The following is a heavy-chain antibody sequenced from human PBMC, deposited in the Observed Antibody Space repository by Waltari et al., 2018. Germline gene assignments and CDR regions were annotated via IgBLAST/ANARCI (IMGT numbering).Heavy chain of an antibody. V-gene: IGHV4-59*01. J-gene: IGHJ6*03. CDR3: ARVGYDFWSGYGGYYMDV. D-gene: IGHD3-3*01. Sequence: QVQLQESGPGLVKPSETLSLTCTVSGGSISSYYWSWIRQPPGKGLEWIGYIYYSGSTNYNPSLKSRVTISVDTSKNQFSLKLSSVTAADTAVYYCARVGYDFWSGYGGYYMDVWGKGTTVTISS. CDR2: IYYSGST. CDR1: GGSISSYY.